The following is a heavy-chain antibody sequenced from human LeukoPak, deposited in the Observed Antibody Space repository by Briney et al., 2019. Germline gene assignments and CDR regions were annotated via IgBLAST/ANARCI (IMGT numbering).Heavy chain of an antibody. D-gene: IGHD5-24*01. V-gene: IGHV3-53*01. CDR3: ARLEMATITFDY. J-gene: IGHJ4*01. CDR2: IYSGGST. Sequence: GGSLRLSCAASGFTVSSNYMSWVRQAPGKGLEWVSVIYSGGSTYYADSVKGRFTISRDNSKNTLYLQMNSLRAEDTAVYYCARLEMATITFDYWGQEPWSPSPQ. CDR1: GFTVSSNY.